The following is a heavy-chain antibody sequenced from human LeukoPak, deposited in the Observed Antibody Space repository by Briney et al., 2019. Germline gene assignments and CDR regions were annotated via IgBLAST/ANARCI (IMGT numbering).Heavy chain of an antibody. V-gene: IGHV1-2*02. Sequence: ASVTVSCKASGYTLTVYYMHWVRQAPGQGLEGMGWTNPNSGGTNYAQKFQGRVTMTRDTSISTAYMELSRLRSDDTAVYYCARDGLGWELTYYYYMDVWGKGTTVTVSS. CDR1: GYTLTVYY. CDR3: ARDGLGWELTYYYYMDV. D-gene: IGHD1-26*01. CDR2: TNPNSGGT. J-gene: IGHJ6*03.